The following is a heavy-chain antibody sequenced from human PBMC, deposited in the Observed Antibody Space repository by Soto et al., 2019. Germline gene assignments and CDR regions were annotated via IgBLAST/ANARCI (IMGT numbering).Heavy chain of an antibody. D-gene: IGHD3-10*01. CDR1: GGSISSYY. CDR3: ARGDPLLWFGEKVYYGMDV. J-gene: IGHJ6*02. CDR2: IYYSGST. V-gene: IGHV4-59*01. Sequence: QVQLQESGPGLVKPSETLSLTCTVSGGSISSYYWSWIRQPPGKGLEWIGYIYYSGSTNYNPSLESRVNISVDTCKNQYSLKLSSVTAADTAVYYCARGDPLLWFGEKVYYGMDVWGQGTTVTVS.